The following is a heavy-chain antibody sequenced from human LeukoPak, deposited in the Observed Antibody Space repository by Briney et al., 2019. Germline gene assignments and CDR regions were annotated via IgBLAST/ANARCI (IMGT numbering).Heavy chain of an antibody. CDR2: FDPEDGET. V-gene: IGHV1-24*01. CDR1: GYTLTELS. J-gene: IGHJ5*02. CDR3: ATYSIAARPAVRNWFDP. Sequence: GASVKVSCKVSGYTLTELSMHWVRQAPGKGLEWMGGFDPEDGETIYAQKFQGRVTMTEDTSTDTAYMELSSPRSEDTAVYYCATYSIAARPAVRNWFDPWGQGTLVTVSS. D-gene: IGHD6-6*01.